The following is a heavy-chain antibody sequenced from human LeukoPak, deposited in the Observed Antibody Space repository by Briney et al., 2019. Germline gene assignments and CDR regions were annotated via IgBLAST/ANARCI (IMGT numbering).Heavy chain of an antibody. CDR3: IRGGGGSCYSGGCFFDY. D-gene: IGHD2-15*01. V-gene: IGHV3-64*01. CDR2: INSNGVST. J-gene: IGHJ4*02. CDR1: GFTFSTYA. Sequence: GGSLRLSCAASGFTFSTYAMYWVRQAPGKGLEYVSGINSNGVSTYYANSVKGRFTISRDNSKNTLYLQMGSLRPEDVAVYYCIRGGGGSCYSGGCFFDYWGQGTLVTVSS.